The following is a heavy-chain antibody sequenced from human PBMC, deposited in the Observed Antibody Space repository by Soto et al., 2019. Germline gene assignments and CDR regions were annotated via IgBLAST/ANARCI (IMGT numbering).Heavy chain of an antibody. CDR2: ISYDGSNK. CDR3: AKEGLTIFGVVRVHYGMDV. D-gene: IGHD3-3*01. Sequence: PGGSLRLSCAASGFTFSSYGMHWVRQAPGKGLEWVAVISYDGSNKYYADSVKGRFTISRDNSKNTLYLQMNSLRAEDTAVYYCAKEGLTIFGVVRVHYGMDVWGQGTTVTVSS. V-gene: IGHV3-30*18. J-gene: IGHJ6*02. CDR1: GFTFSSYG.